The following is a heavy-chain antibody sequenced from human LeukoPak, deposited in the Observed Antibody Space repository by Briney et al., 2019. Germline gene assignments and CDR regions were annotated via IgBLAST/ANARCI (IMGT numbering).Heavy chain of an antibody. Sequence: ASVKVSCKASGYTFTSYGISWVRQAPGQGLEWMGWISAYNGNTNYAQKLQGRVTMTTDTSTSTAYMELRSLRSDDTAVYYCASSIAVASSADYFDYWGQGTLVTVSS. CDR2: ISAYNGNT. V-gene: IGHV1-18*04. D-gene: IGHD6-19*01. CDR3: ASSIAVASSADYFDY. J-gene: IGHJ4*02. CDR1: GYTFTSYG.